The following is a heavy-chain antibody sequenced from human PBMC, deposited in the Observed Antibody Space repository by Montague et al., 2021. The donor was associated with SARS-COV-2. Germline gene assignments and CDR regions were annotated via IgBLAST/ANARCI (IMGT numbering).Heavy chain of an antibody. CDR3: AHSSIAAAGTTKGRFDP. V-gene: IGHV2-5*02. Sequence: PALVKPTQTLTLTCTFSGFSLSTSGVGVGWIRQPPGKALEWLAVIYWDDDKRSSPSLKSRLTITRDTSKNQVVLTMTNMDPVDTATYYCAHSSIAAAGTTKGRFDPWGQGTLVTVSS. CDR2: IYWDDDK. CDR1: GFSLSTSGVG. J-gene: IGHJ5*02. D-gene: IGHD6-13*01.